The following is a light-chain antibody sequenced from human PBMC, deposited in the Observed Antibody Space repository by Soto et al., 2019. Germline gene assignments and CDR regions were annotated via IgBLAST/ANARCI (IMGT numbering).Light chain of an antibody. V-gene: IGKV3-20*01. J-gene: IGKJ1*01. CDR1: QSVSSSY. CDR3: QQYDSSPKT. CDR2: GAS. Sequence: EIVLTQSPGTLSLSPGERATLSCRASQSVSSSYLAWYQQKSGQAPRLLIYGASNRATGIPDRFSGSGSGTDFTLTISRLEPEDFAVYYCQQYDSSPKTFGQGTKVDI.